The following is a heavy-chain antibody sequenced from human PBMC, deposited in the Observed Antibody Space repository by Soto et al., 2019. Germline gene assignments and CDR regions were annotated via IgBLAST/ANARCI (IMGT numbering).Heavy chain of an antibody. CDR1: GYSFTSYW. CDR2: IYPGDSDT. V-gene: IGHV5-51*01. Sequence: GESLKISCKGSGYSFTSYWIGWVRQMPGKGLEWMGIIYPGDSDTRYSPSFQGQVTISADKSISTAYLQWNSLKASDTAMYYCARLHYYGSAYYYYGIDVWGQGTTVTVSS. D-gene: IGHD3-10*01. J-gene: IGHJ6*02. CDR3: ARLHYYGSAYYYYGIDV.